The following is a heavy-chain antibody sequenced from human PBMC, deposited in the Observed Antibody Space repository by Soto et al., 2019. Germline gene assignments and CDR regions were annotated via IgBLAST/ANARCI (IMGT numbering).Heavy chain of an antibody. CDR1: GFNVSETY. CDR2: IYSGGST. D-gene: IGHD1-7*01. CDR3: ARLKTKDESNWFDP. V-gene: IGHV3-53*01. J-gene: IGHJ5*02. Sequence: GGSLRLSCGVSGFNVSETYLSWVRQAPGKGLEWVSIIYSGGSTHYADSVKGRFTISRDRSKNTVFLQMSSLRVGDTAIYYCARLKTKDESNWFDPWGQGTLVTVSS.